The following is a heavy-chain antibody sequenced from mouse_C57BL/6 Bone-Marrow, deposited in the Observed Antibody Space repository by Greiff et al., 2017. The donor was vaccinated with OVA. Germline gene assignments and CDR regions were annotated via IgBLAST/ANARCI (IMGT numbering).Heavy chain of an antibody. J-gene: IGHJ3*02. D-gene: IGHD2-12*01. V-gene: IGHV1-69*02. Sequence: QVQLQQPGAELVKPGASVKLSCKASGYTFSSYWMYWVKQSPGQGLEWIGTIYPADSDTHYNQKFKGKATLTADKSSSTAYMQLSSLTSEDSAVYFCARGGYSGCGCFGYWGQGTLLTVSA. CDR3: ARGGYSGCGCFGY. CDR1: GYTFSSYW. CDR2: IYPADSDT.